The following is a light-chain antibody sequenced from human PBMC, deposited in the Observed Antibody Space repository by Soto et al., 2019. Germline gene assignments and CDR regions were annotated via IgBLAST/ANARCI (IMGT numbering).Light chain of an antibody. J-gene: IGLJ2*01. Sequence: QSALTQPPSVSGSPGQSVTISCTGTSSDVGGYNRVSWYQQPPGTAPKLIIYDVTKRPSGVPDRFSGSKSGNTASLTISGLQAEDAAYYYCCSYAGSSSWIFGGGTKLTVL. V-gene: IGLV2-11*01. CDR1: SSDVGGYNR. CDR3: CSYAGSSSWI. CDR2: DVT.